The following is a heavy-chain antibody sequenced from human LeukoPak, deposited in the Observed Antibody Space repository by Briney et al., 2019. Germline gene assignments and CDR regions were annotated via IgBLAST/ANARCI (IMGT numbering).Heavy chain of an antibody. D-gene: IGHD2-15*01. V-gene: IGHV3-23*01. CDR2: IIAGGSRT. J-gene: IGHJ5*02. Sequence: PGGSLRLSCGASGFXVSTNCMTWVRQAPGKGLEWLSSIIAGGSRTYYADSAKGRFTISRDNSKNTMYLQMNSLRPEDTAVYYCAKDVRYCSGGDCYGWFDPWGQGTLVTVSS. CDR1: GFXVSTNC. CDR3: AKDVRYCSGGDCYGWFDP.